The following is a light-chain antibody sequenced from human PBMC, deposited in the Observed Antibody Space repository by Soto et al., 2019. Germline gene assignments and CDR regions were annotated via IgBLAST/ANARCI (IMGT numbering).Light chain of an antibody. J-gene: IGKJ5*01. CDR1: QTVSITY. V-gene: IGKV3-20*01. CDR2: GAS. Sequence: PGESATLSCRASQTVSITYLTWYQQKPGQAPRLLIFGASKRATGIPDRFSGSGSGRDFTLTISGLEPEDFAVYYCQQYGSSPLISFGQGTRRENK. CDR3: QQYGSSPLIS.